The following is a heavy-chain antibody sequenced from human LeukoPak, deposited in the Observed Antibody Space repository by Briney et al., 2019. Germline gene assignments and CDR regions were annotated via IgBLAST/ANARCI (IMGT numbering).Heavy chain of an antibody. CDR2: INGDNGNT. CDR1: GYNFPSYT. Sequence: ASVKVSCKTSGYNFPSYTMHWLRQAPGQSPEWMGSINGDNGNTKYSEKFQGRVTFTRDTSASSAYMELSRLRSEDTAVYYCARSSSGTYHYWGQGTLVTVSS. D-gene: IGHD3-10*01. CDR3: ARSSSGTYHY. V-gene: IGHV1-3*01. J-gene: IGHJ4*02.